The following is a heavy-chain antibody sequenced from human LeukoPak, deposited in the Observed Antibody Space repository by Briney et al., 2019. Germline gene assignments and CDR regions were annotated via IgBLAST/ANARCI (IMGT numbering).Heavy chain of an antibody. Sequence: PGGSLRLSCAASGLTFGTYAMHWVRQAPGKGLECVALMSYDGRDKNYADSVKGRFTISRDNSKSTLYLQMDSLRAEDTAVYYCARDSKGSIDYWGQGTLVTVSS. J-gene: IGHJ4*02. D-gene: IGHD2-2*01. CDR3: ARDSKGSIDY. CDR2: MSYDGRDK. CDR1: GLTFGTYA. V-gene: IGHV3-30*04.